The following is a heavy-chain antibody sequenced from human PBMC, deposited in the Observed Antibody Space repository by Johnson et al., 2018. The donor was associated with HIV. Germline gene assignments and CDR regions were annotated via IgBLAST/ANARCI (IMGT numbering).Heavy chain of an antibody. J-gene: IGHJ3*02. D-gene: IGHD3-22*01. CDR1: GFTVSSNY. V-gene: IGHV3-66*03. Sequence: VQLVESGGGLIQPGGSLRLSCAASGFTVSSNYMSWVRQAPGKGLEWVSVIYSGGSTYYADSVKGRFTISRDNSKNTLYLQMNSLRAEDTAVYYCARDLYYYDSSGDSFDIWGQGTMVTVSS. CDR3: ARDLYYYDSSGDSFDI. CDR2: IYSGGST.